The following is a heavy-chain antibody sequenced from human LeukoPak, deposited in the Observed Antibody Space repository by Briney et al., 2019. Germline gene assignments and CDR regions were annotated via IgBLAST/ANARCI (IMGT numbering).Heavy chain of an antibody. CDR2: INPSGGST. Sequence: GASVKVSCKASGYTFTGYYMHWVRQAPGQGLEWMGIINPSGGSTSYAQKFQGRVTMTRDMSTSTVYMELSSLRSEDTAVYYCAREVAVAGTGRSDWFDPWGQGTLVTVSS. CDR1: GYTFTGYY. D-gene: IGHD6-19*01. J-gene: IGHJ5*02. CDR3: AREVAVAGTGRSDWFDP. V-gene: IGHV1-46*01.